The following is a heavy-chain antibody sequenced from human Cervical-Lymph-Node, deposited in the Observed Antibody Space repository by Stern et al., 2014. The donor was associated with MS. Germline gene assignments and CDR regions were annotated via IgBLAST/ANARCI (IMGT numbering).Heavy chain of an antibody. J-gene: IGHJ4*02. Sequence: QMQLVQSGAEVMKPGSSVKVSCKASGDTFGTYTFSWVRQAPGQGLEWMGGIIPIFGTANYAQKFQGTVTITADESTNTGYMELSSLRSEDTAVYYCAREGKGRNGYNNPFDYWGQGTLVTVSS. CDR2: IIPIFGTA. CDR3: AREGKGRNGYNNPFDY. D-gene: IGHD5-24*01. V-gene: IGHV1-69*01. CDR1: GDTFGTYT.